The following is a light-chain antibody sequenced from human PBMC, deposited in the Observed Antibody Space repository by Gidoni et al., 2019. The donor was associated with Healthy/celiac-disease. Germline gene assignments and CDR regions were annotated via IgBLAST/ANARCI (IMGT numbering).Light chain of an antibody. J-gene: IGKJ2*01. CDR3: QQYNNWPLT. CDR2: GAS. V-gene: IGKV3-15*01. Sequence: EIVITQSPATLSVSPGERATLPCRASQSVSSNLAWYQQKPGQAPRLLIYGASTRATGIPARFSGSGSGTEFTLTISSLQSEDFAVYYCQQYNNWPLTFGQGTKLEIK. CDR1: QSVSSN.